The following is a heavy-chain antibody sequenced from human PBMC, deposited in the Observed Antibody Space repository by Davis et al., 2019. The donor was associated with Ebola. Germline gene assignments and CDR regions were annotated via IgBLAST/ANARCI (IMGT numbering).Heavy chain of an antibody. D-gene: IGHD2-2*01. CDR3: ARGPSGIFRSSTSAPLPYYYYGMDV. CDR2: IWYDGSNK. J-gene: IGHJ6*02. V-gene: IGHV3-33*01. Sequence: GESLKISCAASGFTFSSYGMHWVRQAPGKGLEWVAVIWYDGSNKYYADSVKGRFTISRDNSKNTLYLQMNSLRAEDTAVYYCARGPSGIFRSSTSAPLPYYYYGMDVWGQGTTVTVSS. CDR1: GFTFSSYG.